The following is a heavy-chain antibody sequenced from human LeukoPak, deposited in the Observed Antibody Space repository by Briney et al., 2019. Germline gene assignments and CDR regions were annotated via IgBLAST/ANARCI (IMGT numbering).Heavy chain of an antibody. J-gene: IGHJ4*02. CDR1: GYTFTSYG. D-gene: IGHD4-17*01. V-gene: IGHV1-69*13. Sequence: SVKVSCKASGYTFTSYGISWVRQAPGQGLEWMGGIIPIFGTANYAQKFQGRVTITADESTSTAYMELSSLRSEDTAVYYCARGVTTREPFDYWGQGTLVTVSS. CDR3: ARGVTTREPFDY. CDR2: IIPIFGTA.